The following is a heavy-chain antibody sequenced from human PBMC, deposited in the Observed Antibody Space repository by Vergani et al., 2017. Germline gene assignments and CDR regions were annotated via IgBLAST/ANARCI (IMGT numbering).Heavy chain of an antibody. Sequence: QLQLQESGPGLVKPSETLSLTCTVSGGSISSSSYYWGWIRQPPGKGLEWIGYIYYSGSTNYNPSLKSRVTISVDTSKNQFSLKLSSVTAADTAVYYCARDLGRLRDEWGQGTLVTVSS. CDR1: GGSISSSSYY. J-gene: IGHJ4*02. CDR3: ARDLGRLRDE. V-gene: IGHV4-61*05. D-gene: IGHD4-17*01. CDR2: IYYSGST.